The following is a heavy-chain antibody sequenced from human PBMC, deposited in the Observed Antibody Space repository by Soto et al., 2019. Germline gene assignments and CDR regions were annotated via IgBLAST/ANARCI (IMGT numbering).Heavy chain of an antibody. D-gene: IGHD3-16*01. V-gene: IGHV3-30-3*01. Sequence: GGSLRLSCAASGFTFSAYAMHWVRQAPGKGLEWLAMISYDGSNNYFADSVKGRFTISRDNSKNTLYLQMNSLRAEDTAVYYSATDSWGVDYWGQGTLVTVSS. CDR2: ISYDGSNN. CDR3: ATDSWGVDY. CDR1: GFTFSAYA. J-gene: IGHJ4*02.